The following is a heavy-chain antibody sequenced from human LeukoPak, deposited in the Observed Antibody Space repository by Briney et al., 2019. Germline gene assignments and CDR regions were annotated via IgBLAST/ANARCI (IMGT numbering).Heavy chain of an antibody. D-gene: IGHD6-25*01. J-gene: IGHJ4*02. CDR1: GGSISSGSYY. CDR3: ARADVHGFYYFDD. Sequence: SQTLSLTCTVSGGSISSGSYYWSWIRQPAGKGLEWIGRIYTSGSTNYNPSLRSRVTISVDTSKNQYSLMLSCMTAEYTAVYYGARADVHGFYYFDDWGQGTLVTVSS. CDR2: IYTSGST. V-gene: IGHV4-61*02.